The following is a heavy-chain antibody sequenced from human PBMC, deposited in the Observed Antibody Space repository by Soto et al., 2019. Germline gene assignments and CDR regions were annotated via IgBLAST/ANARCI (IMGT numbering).Heavy chain of an antibody. V-gene: IGHV3-23*01. Sequence: GGSLRLSCVASEFIFSEYAISWVRQALGKGQQWASVLGGDGYKPEYAASVKGRFTVSRDNSKNMLYLQMDSLRVDDTAVYYCAKYSFRHNGIYDPFYVWGQGTIDTVS. CDR3: AKYSFRHNGIYDPFYV. CDR2: LGGDGYKP. D-gene: IGHD3-3*01. CDR1: EFIFSEYA. J-gene: IGHJ3*01.